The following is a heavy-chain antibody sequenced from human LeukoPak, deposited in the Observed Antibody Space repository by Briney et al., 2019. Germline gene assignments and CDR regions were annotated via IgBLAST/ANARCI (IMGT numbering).Heavy chain of an antibody. CDR1: GGSISSYY. CDR2: IYYSGST. CDR3: ARHDPYIAAAGTFDY. Sequence: SETLSLTCTVSGGSISSYYWSWIRQPPGKGLEWIGYIYYSGSTNYNPSLKSRVTISVDTSKNQFSLKLSSVTAADTAVYYCARHDPYIAAAGTFDYWGQGTLVTVSS. V-gene: IGHV4-59*08. D-gene: IGHD6-13*01. J-gene: IGHJ4*02.